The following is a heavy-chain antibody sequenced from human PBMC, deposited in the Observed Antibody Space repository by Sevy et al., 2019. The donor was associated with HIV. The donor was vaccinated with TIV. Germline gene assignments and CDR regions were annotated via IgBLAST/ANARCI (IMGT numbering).Heavy chain of an antibody. CDR3: ARDRYYYDSSGSRGMDV. D-gene: IGHD3-22*01. V-gene: IGHV3-7*03. CDR1: GFTFSSYW. CDR2: IKQDGSEK. J-gene: IGHJ6*02. Sequence: GGSLRLSCAPSGFTFSSYWMSWVRQAPGKGLEWVANIKQDGSEKYYVDSVKGRFTISRDNAKNSLYLQMNSLRAEDTAVYYCARDRYYYDSSGSRGMDVWCQGTTVTVSS.